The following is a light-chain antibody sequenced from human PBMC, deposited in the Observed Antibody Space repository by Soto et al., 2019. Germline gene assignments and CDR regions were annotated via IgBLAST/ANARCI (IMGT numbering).Light chain of an antibody. CDR2: GAS. V-gene: IGKV3-20*01. J-gene: IGKJ1*01. Sequence: ELVLTQSPGTLSLSPVERATLSCRASQSVSSSYLAWYQQKPGQAPRLLIYGASSRATGIPDRFSGSGSGTEFTLTIGSLQPEDLATYYCQQYNRWTFGQGTKVDI. CDR1: QSVSSSY. CDR3: QQYNRWT.